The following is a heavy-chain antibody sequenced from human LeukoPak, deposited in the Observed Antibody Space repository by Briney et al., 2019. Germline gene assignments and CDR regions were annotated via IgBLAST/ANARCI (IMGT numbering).Heavy chain of an antibody. Sequence: SQTLSLTCAISGDSDSSSSAAWSWIRQSPSRGLEWLGRTYYRSKWYNDYAISVKSRITINPDTSKNQFSLQLNSMTPEDTAVYYCAREGSEGYLFDYWGQGTLVTVSS. V-gene: IGHV6-1*01. CDR1: GDSDSSSSAA. J-gene: IGHJ4*02. CDR2: TYYRSKWYN. CDR3: AREGSEGYLFDY. D-gene: IGHD1-1*01.